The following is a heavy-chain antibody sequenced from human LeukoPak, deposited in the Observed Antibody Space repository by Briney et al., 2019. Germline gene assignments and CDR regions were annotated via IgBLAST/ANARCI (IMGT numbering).Heavy chain of an antibody. CDR2: ISPDGSHT. CDR3: ARYNWHSRGDS. CDR1: GFTFSNYW. Sequence: PGGSLRPSCAASGFTFSNYWMYWVRQAPGKGLLWVSRISPDGSHTIHADSVKGRFTISRDNARNTLYLQMNRLRVEDTAVYYCARYNWHSRGDSWGQGTLVTVSS. V-gene: IGHV3-74*01. J-gene: IGHJ1*01. D-gene: IGHD1-7*01.